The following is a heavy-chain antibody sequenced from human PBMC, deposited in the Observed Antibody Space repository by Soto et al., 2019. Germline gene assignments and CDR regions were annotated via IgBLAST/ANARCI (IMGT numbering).Heavy chain of an antibody. J-gene: IGHJ4*02. CDR3: ARDQGPDNPRSSHFDY. CDR1: GGSISSGGYY. D-gene: IGHD2-2*01. CDR2: IYYSGST. V-gene: IGHV4-31*03. Sequence: SETLSLTCTVSGGSISSGGYYWSWIRQHPGKGLEWIGYIYYSGSTYYNPSLKSRVTISVDTSKNQFSLKLSSVTAADTAVYYCARDQGPDNPRSSHFDYWGQGTLDTVSS.